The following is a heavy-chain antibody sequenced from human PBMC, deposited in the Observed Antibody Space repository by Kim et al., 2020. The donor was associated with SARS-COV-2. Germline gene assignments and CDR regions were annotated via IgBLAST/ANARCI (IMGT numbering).Heavy chain of an antibody. CDR2: IKSKTDGGTT. Sequence: LSLTCAASGFTFSNAWMSWVRQAPGKGLEWVGRIKSKTDGGTTDYAAPVKGRFTISRDDSKNTLYLQMNSLKTEDTAVYYCTTDRWHYYDSSGSNWGQGTLVTVSS. J-gene: IGHJ4*02. V-gene: IGHV3-15*01. CDR3: TTDRWHYYDSSGSN. D-gene: IGHD3-22*01. CDR1: GFTFSNAW.